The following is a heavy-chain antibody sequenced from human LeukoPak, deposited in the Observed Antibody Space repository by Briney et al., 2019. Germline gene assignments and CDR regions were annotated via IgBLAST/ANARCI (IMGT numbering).Heavy chain of an antibody. V-gene: IGHV4-39*01. D-gene: IGHD3-10*01. CDR2: IYYSGST. Sequence: PSETLSLTSAVSGGSISSNSYYWGWIRQPPGKGLEWIGSIYYSGSTYYKSSLKSRVTISVDTSKNQFSLKLSSVTAADTAVYYCARTRYYYNSRSYGAPYYFDYWGQGTLVTVSS. J-gene: IGHJ4*02. CDR3: ARTRYYYNSRSYGAPYYFDY. CDR1: GGSISSNSYY.